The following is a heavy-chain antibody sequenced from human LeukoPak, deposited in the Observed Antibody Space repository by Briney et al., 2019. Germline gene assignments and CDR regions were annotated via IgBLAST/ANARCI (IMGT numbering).Heavy chain of an antibody. J-gene: IGHJ5*02. CDR3: VRDPQINWNRPSPLS. D-gene: IGHD1-20*01. CDR2: IWFDGSTQ. Sequence: GGSLRLSCAASGFAFGSYGMHWVRQAPGKGLEWVSVIWFDGSTQYYTDSVKGRFTISRDNSKNTLLLQMNSLRAEDTAIYYCVRDPQINWNRPSPLSWGQGTLVTVSS. CDR1: GFAFGSYG. V-gene: IGHV3-33*01.